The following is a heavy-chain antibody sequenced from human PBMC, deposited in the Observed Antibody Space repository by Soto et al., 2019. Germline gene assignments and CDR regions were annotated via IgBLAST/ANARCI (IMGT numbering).Heavy chain of an antibody. D-gene: IGHD2-21*02. CDR3: AKDWHIVVVTAIPMDV. V-gene: IGHV3-23*01. CDR1: GFTFSSYA. Sequence: GSLRLSCAASGFTFSSYAMSWVRQAPGKGLELFLAISGSCCSTYYADSVKGRFTISRDNFKNTLYLQMNSLRAEDTAVYYCAKDWHIVVVTAIPMDVWGQGTTVTVSS. J-gene: IGHJ6*02. CDR2: ISGSCCST.